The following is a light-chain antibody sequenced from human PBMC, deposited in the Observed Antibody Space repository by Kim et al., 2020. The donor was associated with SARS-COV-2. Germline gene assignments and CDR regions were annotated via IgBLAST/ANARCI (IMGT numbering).Light chain of an antibody. Sequence: ALGQTFRITCQGDSLRNYYASWYQQKPRQAPVVVIYGRNDRPSGIPDRFSGSNSGNTASLTITGAQAEDEANYYCNSRDSSGNHLVFGGGTKLTVL. J-gene: IGLJ3*02. V-gene: IGLV3-19*01. CDR2: GRN. CDR1: SLRNYY. CDR3: NSRDSSGNHLV.